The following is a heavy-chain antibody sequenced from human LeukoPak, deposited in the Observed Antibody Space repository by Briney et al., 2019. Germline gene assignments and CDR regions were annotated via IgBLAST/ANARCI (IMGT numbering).Heavy chain of an antibody. J-gene: IGHJ5*02. V-gene: IGHV1-46*01. CDR2: INPSGGST. CDR3: AREAAGNNWFDP. D-gene: IGHD6-13*01. CDR1: GYTFTSYY. Sequence: VASVKVSCKASGYTFTSYYMHWVRQAPGQGLEWMGIINPSGGSTGYAQKFQGRVTMTRDTSTSTVYMELSSLRSEDTAVYYCAREAAGNNWFDPWGQGTLVTVSS.